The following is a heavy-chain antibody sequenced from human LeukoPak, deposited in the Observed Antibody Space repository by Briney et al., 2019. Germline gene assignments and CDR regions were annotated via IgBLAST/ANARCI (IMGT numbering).Heavy chain of an antibody. J-gene: IGHJ6*03. CDR1: GGSTSSYY. CDR3: ARVVTPHIYYYYMDV. Sequence: SETLSLTCTVSGGSTSSYYWSWIRQPPGKGLEWIGYIYYSGSTNYNPSLKSRVTISVDTSKNQFSLKLSSVTAADTAVYYCARVVTPHIYYYYMDVWGKGTTVTVSS. CDR2: IYYSGST. V-gene: IGHV4-59*01. D-gene: IGHD2-21*01.